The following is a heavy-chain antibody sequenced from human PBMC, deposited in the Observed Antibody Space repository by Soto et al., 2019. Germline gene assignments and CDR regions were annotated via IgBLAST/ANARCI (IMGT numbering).Heavy chain of an antibody. CDR3: ARFDSVFDY. D-gene: IGHD3-22*01. CDR2: VFYSGST. CDR1: GGSISGGGYY. V-gene: IGHV4-31*03. Sequence: SETLSLTCTVSGGSISGGGYYWSWIRQHPGKGLEWIGYVFYSGSTYHNPSLKSRVSISVDTSKNQFSLRLSSVTAADTAVYYCARFDSVFDYWGQGTLVTVSS. J-gene: IGHJ4*02.